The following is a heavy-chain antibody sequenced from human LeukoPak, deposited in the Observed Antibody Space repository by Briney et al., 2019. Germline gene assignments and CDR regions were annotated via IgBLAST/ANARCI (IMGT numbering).Heavy chain of an antibody. CDR3: AGGDYPLSY. CDR2: IYNDGKT. V-gene: IGHV3-66*01. J-gene: IGHJ4*02. D-gene: IGHD4-17*01. Sequence: HAGGSLRLSCAASGFSVNGNYWHWVRQAPGKAPQWISIIYNDGKTRYADSVRGRFTFSRDNSKNTLYLQMDSLRAEDTAVYCCAGGDYPLSYWGQGSLVTVSS. CDR1: GFSVNGNY.